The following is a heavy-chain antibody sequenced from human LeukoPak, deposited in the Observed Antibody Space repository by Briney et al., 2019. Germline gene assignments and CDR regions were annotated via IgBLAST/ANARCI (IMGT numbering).Heavy chain of an antibody. CDR1: NGSISSYY. D-gene: IGHD2-2*01. V-gene: IGHV4-4*07. Sequence: PSETLSLTCAVSNGSISSYYWSWIRQPAGKGLEWIGHIYTSGTTNYNPSLKSRVTMSVDTPKKQFPLKLSSVTAADTAVYYCARETDIVVVPAAIAGDAFDIWGQGTMVTVSS. J-gene: IGHJ3*02. CDR2: IYTSGTT. CDR3: ARETDIVVVPAAIAGDAFDI.